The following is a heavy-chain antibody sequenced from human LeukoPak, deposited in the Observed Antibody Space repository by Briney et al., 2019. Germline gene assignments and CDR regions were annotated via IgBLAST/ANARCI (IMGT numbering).Heavy chain of an antibody. CDR1: GFTFSSYA. CDR3: ARVCSSGCRPG. V-gene: IGHV3-30*04. Sequence: GGSLRLSYAASGFTFSSYAMHWVRQAPGKGLEWVAVISYDGSNKYYADSVKGRFTISRDNSKNTLYLQMNSLRAEDTAVYYCARVCSSGCRPGWGQGTLVTVSS. D-gene: IGHD6-19*01. J-gene: IGHJ4*02. CDR2: ISYDGSNK.